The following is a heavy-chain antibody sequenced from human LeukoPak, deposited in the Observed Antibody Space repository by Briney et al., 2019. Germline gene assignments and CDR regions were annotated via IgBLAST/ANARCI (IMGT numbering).Heavy chain of an antibody. Sequence: GGSPRLSCAASGFTFSDYYMTWIRQAPGKGLEWVSYISSSGSTIYYADSVKGRFTMSRDNAKNSLYLQMNSLRAEDTAVYYCAREGTNWDFDYWGQGTLVTVSS. CDR1: GFTFSDYY. V-gene: IGHV3-11*04. D-gene: IGHD7-27*01. CDR2: ISSSGSTI. J-gene: IGHJ4*02. CDR3: AREGTNWDFDY.